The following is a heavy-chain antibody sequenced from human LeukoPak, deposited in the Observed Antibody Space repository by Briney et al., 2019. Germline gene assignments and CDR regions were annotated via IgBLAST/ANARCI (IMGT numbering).Heavy chain of an antibody. J-gene: IGHJ5*02. Sequence: GGSLRLSCAASGFIFKDYWMIWVGQAPGKGLEWVANIKQDGSEKYYVDSVKGRFTISRDNAKNSLYLQMNTLRAEDTAMYYCAKDAQPRSRWFDPWGQGTLVTVSS. D-gene: IGHD3-16*01. CDR1: GFIFKDYW. V-gene: IGHV3-7*03. CDR2: IKQDGSEK. CDR3: AKDAQPRSRWFDP.